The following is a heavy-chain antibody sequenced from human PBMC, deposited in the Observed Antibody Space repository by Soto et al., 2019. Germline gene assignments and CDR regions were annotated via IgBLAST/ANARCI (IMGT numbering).Heavy chain of an antibody. J-gene: IGHJ4*02. CDR3: ARDLADY. Sequence: QVQLVESGGGVVQPGRSLRLSCTASGFTFSNYAMHWVRQAPGQGLEWVAIIWYDGSNKFYADSVKGRFTISRDNSKNALYLQMNNLRAEGTAVYYCARDLADYWGQGTLVTVSS. CDR2: IWYDGSNK. CDR1: GFTFSNYA. V-gene: IGHV3-33*01.